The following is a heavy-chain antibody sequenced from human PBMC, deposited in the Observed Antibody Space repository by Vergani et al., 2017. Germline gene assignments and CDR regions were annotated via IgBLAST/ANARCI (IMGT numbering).Heavy chain of an antibody. CDR1: GYTFTSYA. V-gene: IGHV1-3*01. CDR2: INAGNGNT. J-gene: IGHJ4*02. Sequence: QVQLVQSGAEVKKPGASVKVSCKASGYTFTSYAMHWVRQAPGQRLEWMGWINAGNGNTKYSQKFQGRVTITRDTSASTAYMELSSLRSEDTAVYYCARDIVEIAVADYGGAFDYWGQGTLVTVSS. D-gene: IGHD6-19*01. CDR3: ARDIVEIAVADYGGAFDY.